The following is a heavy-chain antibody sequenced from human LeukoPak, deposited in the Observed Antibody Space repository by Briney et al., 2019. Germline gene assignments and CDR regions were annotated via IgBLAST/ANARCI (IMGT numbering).Heavy chain of an antibody. J-gene: IGHJ4*02. D-gene: IGHD6-19*01. V-gene: IGHV1-69*01. CDR3: ARATDSSGWYSFDY. CDR1: GGTFSSYA. Sequence: ASVKVSCKASGGTFSSYAISWVRQAPGQGLEWMGGIIPIFGTANYAQTFQGRVTITADESTSTAYMELNSLRSEDTAVYSCARATDSSGWYSFDYGGQGTLLTVSS. CDR2: IIPIFGTA.